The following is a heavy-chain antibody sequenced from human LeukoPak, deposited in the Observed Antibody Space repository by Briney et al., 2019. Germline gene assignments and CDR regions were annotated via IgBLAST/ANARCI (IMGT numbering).Heavy chain of an antibody. J-gene: IGHJ4*02. Sequence: ASVNVSCKASGYTFTTYAMHWVRQAPGQRLEWMGWINAGNGNTKYSQKFQARVTITRDTSASTAYMELSSLRSEDTAVYYCARDPIGSRWPYYFDYWGQGTLVTVSS. CDR2: INAGNGNT. D-gene: IGHD6-13*01. CDR1: GYTFTTYA. V-gene: IGHV1-3*01. CDR3: ARDPIGSRWPYYFDY.